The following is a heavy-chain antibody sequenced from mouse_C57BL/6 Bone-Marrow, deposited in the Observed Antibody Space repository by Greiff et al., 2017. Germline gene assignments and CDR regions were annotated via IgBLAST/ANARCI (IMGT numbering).Heavy chain of an antibody. CDR2: IDPSDGYT. CDR1: GYTFTSYW. CDR3: AREGGGDCDVNWVAC. J-gene: IGHJ3*01. D-gene: IGHD2-4*01. V-gene: IGHV1-69*01. Sequence: QVQLQQPGAELVMPGASVKLSCKASGYTFTSYWMHWVKQRPGQGLEWIGEIDPSDGYTNSNQKFKGKSTVTVDKSSSTAYMQLSSLTAEDSAGYYWAREGGGDCDVNWVACWGRGTLITVSA.